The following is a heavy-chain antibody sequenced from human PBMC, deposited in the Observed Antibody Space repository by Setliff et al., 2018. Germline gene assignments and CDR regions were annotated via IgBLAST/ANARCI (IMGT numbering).Heavy chain of an antibody. D-gene: IGHD2-15*01. Sequence: GESLRLSCAASGFTFSSYAMTWVRQAPGKGLEWVSGISGYGSRTYYADSVKGRSTISRDNSQNTMYLQMNSLRPEDTAVYYCARTCSGSGCYAGLESWGQGTPVTVSS. CDR3: ARTCSGSGCYAGLES. CDR2: ISGYGSRT. J-gene: IGHJ4*02. V-gene: IGHV3-23*01. CDR1: GFTFSSYA.